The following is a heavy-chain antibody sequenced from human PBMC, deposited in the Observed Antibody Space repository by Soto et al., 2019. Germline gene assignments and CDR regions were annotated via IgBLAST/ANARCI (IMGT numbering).Heavy chain of an antibody. V-gene: IGHV3-23*01. J-gene: IGHJ4*02. CDR2: ISISGNYT. CDR1: GSSFSNYA. D-gene: IGHD3-3*02. Sequence: DVQLLESGGGLVQPGGSLRLSCAASGSSFSNYAMSWVRQAPGKGLEWVSVISISGNYTYYADSVKGRFTISRDNSKKMLYLQMNSLRADDTALYFCANDEPATFWGQGTLVTVSS. CDR3: ANDEPATF.